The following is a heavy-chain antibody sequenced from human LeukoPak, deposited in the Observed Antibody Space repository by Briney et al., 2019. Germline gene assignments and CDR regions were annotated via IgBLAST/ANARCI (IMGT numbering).Heavy chain of an antibody. D-gene: IGHD6-19*01. CDR3: ARDGSIAVAGTDY. CDR1: GFTFSSYG. V-gene: IGHV3-21*01. Sequence: GGSLRLSCAASGFTFSSYGMNWVRQAPGKGLEWVSSISSSSTYIYYADSVKGRFTISRDNAQNSLYLQMDSLRAEDTAVYVCARDGSIAVAGTDYWGQGTLVTVSS. J-gene: IGHJ4*02. CDR2: ISSSSTYI.